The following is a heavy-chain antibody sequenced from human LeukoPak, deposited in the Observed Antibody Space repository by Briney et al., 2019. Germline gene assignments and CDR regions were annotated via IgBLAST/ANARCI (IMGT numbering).Heavy chain of an antibody. V-gene: IGHV3-30*04. CDR2: ISYDGRQN. Sequence: GRSLRLSCAASGFTFSTYAMNWVRQAPGKGLEWVAVISYDGRQNYYADSVKGRFTISRDNSKNTLYLQMNSLRDEDSAAYYCARGPQFSGPGWFDPWGQGTLVTVSS. CDR1: GFTFSTYA. J-gene: IGHJ5*02. D-gene: IGHD3-10*01. CDR3: ARGPQFSGPGWFDP.